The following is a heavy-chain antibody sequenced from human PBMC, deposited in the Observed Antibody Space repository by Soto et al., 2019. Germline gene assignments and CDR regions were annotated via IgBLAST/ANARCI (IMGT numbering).Heavy chain of an antibody. Sequence: GESLKISCKASGYSFTSYWIAWVRQMPGKGLEWMGIIYPGDSDTIYSPSFQGQVTISAAKSISTAYLQWSSLKASDTAMYYCARHAGHSSTNTCSQNDYWGQGTLVTVSS. V-gene: IGHV5-51*01. J-gene: IGHJ4*02. D-gene: IGHD2-2*01. CDR2: IYPGDSDT. CDR3: ARHAGHSSTNTCSQNDY. CDR1: GYSFTSYW.